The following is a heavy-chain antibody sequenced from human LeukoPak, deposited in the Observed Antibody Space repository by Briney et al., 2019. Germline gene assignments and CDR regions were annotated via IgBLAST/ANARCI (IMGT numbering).Heavy chain of an antibody. V-gene: IGHV3-23*01. CDR3: TSLSDAIESFGTRNY. D-gene: IGHD2-8*01. CDR1: GFSFGSYA. CDR2: ISGSGDNT. Sequence: GGSLRLSCAASGFSFGSYALSWVRQAPGKGLEWVSVISGSGDNTHYTDPVKGRFTISRDNTKNTLYLQMNSLRAEDTAVYYCTSLSDAIESFGTRNYWGQGTLVTVSS. J-gene: IGHJ4*02.